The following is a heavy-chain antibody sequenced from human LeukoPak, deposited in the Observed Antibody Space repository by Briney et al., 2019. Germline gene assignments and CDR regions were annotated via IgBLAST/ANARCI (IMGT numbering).Heavy chain of an antibody. CDR2: INHSGST. CDR3: ARGGMVRGVIKAVDY. J-gene: IGHJ4*02. D-gene: IGHD3-10*01. Sequence: SETLSLTCAVYGGSFSGYYWSWIRQPPGKGLEWIGEINHSGSTNYNPSLKSRVTISVDTSKNQFSLKLSSVTAADTAVYYCARGGMVRGVIKAVDYWGQGTLVTVSS. V-gene: IGHV4-34*01. CDR1: GGSFSGYY.